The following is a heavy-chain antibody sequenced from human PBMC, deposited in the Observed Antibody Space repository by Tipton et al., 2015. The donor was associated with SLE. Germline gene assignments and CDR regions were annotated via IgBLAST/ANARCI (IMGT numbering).Heavy chain of an antibody. CDR2: ISSTSDYM. J-gene: IGHJ2*01. Sequence: GSLRLSCAASGFTFSSFSMNWVRRAPGKGLEWVSAISSTSDYMYYADSVKGRFTVTRDNAKNSLFLQMNSLRAEDTAVYYCERIWGPDWYFDPWGGGTLVTVSS. V-gene: IGHV3-21*01. D-gene: IGHD7-27*01. CDR3: ERIWGPDWYFDP. CDR1: GFTFSSFS.